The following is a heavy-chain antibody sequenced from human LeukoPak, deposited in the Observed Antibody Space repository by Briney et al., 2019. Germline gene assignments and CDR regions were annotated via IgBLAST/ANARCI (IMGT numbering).Heavy chain of an antibody. V-gene: IGHV3-74*03. CDR3: ARDKAHGMDV. CDR2: INSDGSST. Sequence: GGFLRLSCAASGFTFSNYWMYWVRQAPGKGLVWVSRINSDGSSTTYADSVKGRFTISRDNAKNTLYLQMNSLRAEDTAVYYCARDKAHGMDVWGQGTTVTVSS. J-gene: IGHJ6*02. CDR1: GFTFSNYW.